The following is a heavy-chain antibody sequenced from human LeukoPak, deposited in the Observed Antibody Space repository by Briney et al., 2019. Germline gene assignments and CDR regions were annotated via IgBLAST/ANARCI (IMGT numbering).Heavy chain of an antibody. D-gene: IGHD4-17*01. CDR1: GDTFSNYA. V-gene: IGHV1-69*06. J-gene: IGHJ4*02. CDR2: IIPIFGTA. Sequence: SVKVSCKASGDTFSNYAISWVRQAPGQGLEWMGGIIPIFGTANYAQKFQGRVTITADKSTTTAYMELSSLRSEDTAVYYCATNRDYGDYASSRRILDYWGQGTLVTVSS. CDR3: ATNRDYGDYASSRRILDY.